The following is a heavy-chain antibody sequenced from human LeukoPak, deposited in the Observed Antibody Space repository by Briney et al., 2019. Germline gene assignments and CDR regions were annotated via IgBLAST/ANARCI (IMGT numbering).Heavy chain of an antibody. J-gene: IGHJ4*02. V-gene: IGHV3-72*01. Sequence: PGGSLRLSCVASGFTFSDYYMDWVRQAPGKGLEWVGRIKRRAERYSTEYAASVKGRFTISREESRNSLYLQMNNLETGDTAVYYCARGRRDSRTGNWFVESWGQGILVTVSS. CDR1: GFTFSDYY. CDR2: IKRRAERYST. D-gene: IGHD1-1*01. CDR3: ARGRRDSRTGNWFVES.